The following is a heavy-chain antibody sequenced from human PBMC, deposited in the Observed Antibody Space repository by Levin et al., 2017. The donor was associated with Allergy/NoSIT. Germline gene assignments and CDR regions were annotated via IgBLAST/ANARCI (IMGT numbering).Heavy chain of an antibody. V-gene: IGHV3-23*01. J-gene: IGHJ5*01. CDR2: IDTTGTRT. CDR3: AKDRILAVWDNWFDS. CDR1: GFTFSSYA. D-gene: IGHD3-9*01. Sequence: PGGSLRLSCAAAGFTFSSYAMTWVRQAPGKGLEWVSGIDTTGTRTYYGDSVKGRFTISRDNSKNTLYLQMNSLRAEDTAVYYCAKDRILAVWDNWFDSWGQGTLVTVSS.